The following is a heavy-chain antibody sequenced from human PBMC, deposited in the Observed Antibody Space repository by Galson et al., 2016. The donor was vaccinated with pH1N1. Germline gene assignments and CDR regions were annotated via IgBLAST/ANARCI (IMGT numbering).Heavy chain of an antibody. CDR3: AREMRFGELGVWLDP. Sequence: SLRLSCAASGFIFSDYWMSWVRQAPGKGLEWVANIKQDGSAKYFVDSVKGRFTISRDNAKNSLYLQMNSLRAEDTAVYYCAREMRFGELGVWLDPWGQGTLVTVSS. V-gene: IGHV3-7*01. CDR2: IKQDGSAK. CDR1: GFIFSDYW. D-gene: IGHD3-10*01. J-gene: IGHJ5*02.